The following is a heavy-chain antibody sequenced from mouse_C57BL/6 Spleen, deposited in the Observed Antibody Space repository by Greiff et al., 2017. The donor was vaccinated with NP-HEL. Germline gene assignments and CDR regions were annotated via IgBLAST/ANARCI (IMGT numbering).Heavy chain of an antibody. CDR1: GYTFTSYW. D-gene: IGHD4-1*01. V-gene: IGHV1-69*01. Sequence: QVQLQQPGAELVMPGASVKLSCKASGYTFTSYWMHWVKQRPGQGLEWIGEIDPSDSYTNYNQKFKGKSTLTVDKSSSTAYMQLSSLTSEDSAVYYCATLTGPWFAYWGRGTLVTVSA. CDR2: IDPSDSYT. CDR3: ATLTGPWFAY. J-gene: IGHJ3*01.